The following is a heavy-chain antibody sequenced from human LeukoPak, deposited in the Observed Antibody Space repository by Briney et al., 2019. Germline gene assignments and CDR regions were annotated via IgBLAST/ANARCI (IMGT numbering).Heavy chain of an antibody. CDR1: GFTFSSYG. J-gene: IGHJ5*02. CDR3: AKEPPRDVAVAGDLAWNWFDP. Sequence: GGSLRLSCAASGFTFSSYGMHWVRQAPGKGLEWVAFIRYVGSNKYYADSVKGRFTISRDNSKNTLYLQMNSLRAEDTAVYYCAKEPPRDVAVAGDLAWNWFDPWGQGTLVTVAS. CDR2: IRYVGSNK. V-gene: IGHV3-30*02. D-gene: IGHD6-19*01.